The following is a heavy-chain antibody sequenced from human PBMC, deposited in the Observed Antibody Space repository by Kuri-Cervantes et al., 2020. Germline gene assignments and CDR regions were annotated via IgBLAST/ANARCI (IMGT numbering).Heavy chain of an antibody. Sequence: LSLTCAASGFIFNNYWMSWVRQAPGKGLEWVANIKKDGSGKYYVDSVKGRFTISRDNAKMSVDLQMNSLRVEDTAVYYCAKEWSGGYSYGPTGMDVWGQGTTVTVSS. V-gene: IGHV3-7*01. CDR3: AKEWSGGYSYGPTGMDV. CDR1: GFIFNNYW. D-gene: IGHD5-18*01. J-gene: IGHJ6*02. CDR2: IKKDGSGK.